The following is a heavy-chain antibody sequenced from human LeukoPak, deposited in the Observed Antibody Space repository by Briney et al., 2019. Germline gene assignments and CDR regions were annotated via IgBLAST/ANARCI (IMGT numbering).Heavy chain of an antibody. D-gene: IGHD5-18*01. CDR3: ARGLVDTAMVSPPHFDY. CDR2: IYYSGST. J-gene: IGHJ4*02. Sequence: PSETLSLTCTVSGGSISSYYWSWIRQPPGKGLEWIGYIYYSGSTNYNPSLKSRVTISVDTSKNQFSLKLSSVTAADTAVYYCARGLVDTAMVSPPHFDYWGQGTLVTVSS. V-gene: IGHV4-59*12. CDR1: GGSISSYY.